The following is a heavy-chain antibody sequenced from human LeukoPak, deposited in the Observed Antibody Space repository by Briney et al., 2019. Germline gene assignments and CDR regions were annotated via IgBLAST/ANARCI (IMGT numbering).Heavy chain of an antibody. D-gene: IGHD2-2*01. V-gene: IGHV1-2*02. CDR2: INPNSGGT. J-gene: IGHJ3*02. CDR1: GYTFTGYY. Sequence: ASVKVSCKASGYTFTGYYMHWVRQAPGQGLEWMGWINPNSGGTNYAQKFQGRVTMTRDTSISTAYMELSRLRSDDTAVYYCARAKYCSSTSCARNAFDIWGQGTMVTVSS. CDR3: ARAKYCSSTSCARNAFDI.